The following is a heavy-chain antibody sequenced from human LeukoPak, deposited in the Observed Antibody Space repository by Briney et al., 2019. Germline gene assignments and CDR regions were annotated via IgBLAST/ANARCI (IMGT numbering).Heavy chain of an antibody. V-gene: IGHV1-2*06. CDR1: GYSFTGYY. Sequence: ASVKVSCKASGYSFTGYYMRWVRQAPGQGLEWMGRINPNSGGTNYAQKFQGRVTMTRDTSISTAYMKLSRLRSDDTAVYYCATTSSTWYNWFDPWGQGTLVTVSS. CDR2: INPNSGGT. CDR3: ATTSSTWYNWFDP. J-gene: IGHJ5*02. D-gene: IGHD6-13*01.